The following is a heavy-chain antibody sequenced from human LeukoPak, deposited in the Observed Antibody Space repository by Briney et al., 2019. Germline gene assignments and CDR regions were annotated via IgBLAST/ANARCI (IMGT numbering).Heavy chain of an antibody. D-gene: IGHD2-21*01. CDR2: IKQDGSEK. CDR3: AREGDCGGDCPKSSLDAFDI. CDR1: GFTFSSYW. J-gene: IGHJ3*02. Sequence: GGSLRLSCAASGFTFSSYWMSWVRQAPGKGLEWVANIKQDGSEKYYVDSVKGRFTISRDNAKNSLYPQMNSLRAEDTAVYYCAREGDCGGDCPKSSLDAFDIWGQGTMVTVSS. V-gene: IGHV3-7*01.